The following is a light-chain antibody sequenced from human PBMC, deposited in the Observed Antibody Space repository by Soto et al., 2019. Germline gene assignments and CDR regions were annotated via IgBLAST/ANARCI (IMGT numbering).Light chain of an antibody. CDR3: QQYNNWPPAIT. CDR2: GAS. J-gene: IGKJ5*01. Sequence: EIVMTQSPATLSVSPGERATLSCRASQRVSSNLAWYQQKPGQAPSLLIYGASTRATGIPARFSGSGSGTEFTLTISSLQSEDFAVYYCQQYNNWPPAITFGQGTRLEIK. V-gene: IGKV3D-15*01. CDR1: QRVSSN.